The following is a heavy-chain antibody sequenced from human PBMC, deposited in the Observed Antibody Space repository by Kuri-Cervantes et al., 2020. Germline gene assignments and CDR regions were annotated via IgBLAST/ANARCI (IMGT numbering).Heavy chain of an antibody. Sequence: ASVKVSCKASGYTFTSYDINWVRQATGQGLEWMGWMNPNSGNTGYAQKFQGRVTMTRDTSISTAYMELSRLRSDDTAVYYCARDGVGDTAMAYYYYGMDVWGQGTTVTVSS. J-gene: IGHJ6*02. CDR1: GYTFTSYD. D-gene: IGHD5-18*01. V-gene: IGHV1-8*01. CDR2: MNPNSGNT. CDR3: ARDGVGDTAMAYYYYGMDV.